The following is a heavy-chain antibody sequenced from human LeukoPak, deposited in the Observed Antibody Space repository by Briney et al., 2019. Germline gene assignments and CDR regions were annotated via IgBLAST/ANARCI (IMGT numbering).Heavy chain of an antibody. Sequence: GGSPRLSCAASGFTFSSYSMNWVRQAPGKGLEWVSSISSSSSYIYYADSVKGRFTISRDNAKNSLYLQMNSLRAEDTAVYYCARGRASLVGPPAFDIWGQGTMVTVSS. CDR3: ARGRASLVGPPAFDI. V-gene: IGHV3-21*04. D-gene: IGHD1-26*01. CDR2: ISSSSSYI. J-gene: IGHJ3*02. CDR1: GFTFSSYS.